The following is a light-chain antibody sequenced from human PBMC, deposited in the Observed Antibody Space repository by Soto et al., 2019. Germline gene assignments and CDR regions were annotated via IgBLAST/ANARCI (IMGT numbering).Light chain of an antibody. CDR2: GAS. Sequence: EIVLTQSPATLSLSPGERATLSCRASQSVSSSYLAWYQQKPGQAPRLLIYGASSRATGIPDRFSGSGSGTDFTLTISRLEPEDFTVYYCQQYGSPTWTFGQGTKVDIK. J-gene: IGKJ1*01. CDR3: QQYGSPTWT. V-gene: IGKV3-20*01. CDR1: QSVSSSY.